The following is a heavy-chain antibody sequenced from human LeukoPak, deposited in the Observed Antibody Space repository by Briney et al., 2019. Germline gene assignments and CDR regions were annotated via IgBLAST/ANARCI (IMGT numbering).Heavy chain of an antibody. J-gene: IGHJ3*02. CDR1: GFTFSSYG. D-gene: IGHD3-22*01. CDR2: ISGSGGTT. CDR3: AKAESGYYNDAFDI. V-gene: IGHV3-23*01. Sequence: GGTLRLSCAASGFTFSSYGMSWVRQAPGKGLEWVSAISGSGGTTYYADSVRGRFIISRDKSKNTLYLQTNSLKVEDTAIYYCAKAESGYYNDAFDIWGQGTMVTVSS.